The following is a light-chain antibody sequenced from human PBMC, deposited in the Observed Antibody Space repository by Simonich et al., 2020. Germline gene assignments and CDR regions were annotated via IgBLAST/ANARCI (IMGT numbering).Light chain of an antibody. CDR1: SGDVGDYNY. CDR3: SSYTSSSTWV. V-gene: IGLV2-14*01. Sequence: QSALTQPASVSGSPGQSITISCPGTSGDVGDYNYVSWYQQHPGKAPKLMIYDVSKRPAGVSNRFSGSKSCNTASLTISGLQAEDEADYYCSSYTSSSTWVFGGGTKLTVL. CDR2: DVS. J-gene: IGLJ3*02.